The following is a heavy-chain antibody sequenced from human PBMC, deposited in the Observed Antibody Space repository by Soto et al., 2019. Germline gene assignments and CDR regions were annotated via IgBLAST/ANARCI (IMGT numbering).Heavy chain of an antibody. CDR1: GFTFSSYA. D-gene: IGHD3-22*01. CDR2: IRGSGGST. Sequence: GGSLRLSCAASGFTFSSYAMSWVRQAPGKGLEWVSAIRGSGGSTYYADSVKGRFTISRENSKNTLYRQMNSLRAEDTAVYYCAKDRPDYDSSGYYVPIDYWGQGTLVTVSA. CDR3: AKDRPDYDSSGYYVPIDY. J-gene: IGHJ4*02. V-gene: IGHV3-23*01.